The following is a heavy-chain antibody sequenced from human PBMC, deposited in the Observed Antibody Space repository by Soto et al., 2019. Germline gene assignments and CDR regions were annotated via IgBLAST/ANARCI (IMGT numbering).Heavy chain of an antibody. V-gene: IGHV1-18*01. Sequence: ASVKVSCKASGYTFNTYGISWVRQAPGQGLEWMGWISAYNGNTNYAQKFQGRVTVTTDTSTSTAYMELRSLRSDDTAVYYCARGRYYGSGSPVDVWGQGTTVTVSS. D-gene: IGHD3-10*01. CDR3: ARGRYYGSGSPVDV. CDR2: ISAYNGNT. CDR1: GYTFNTYG. J-gene: IGHJ6*02.